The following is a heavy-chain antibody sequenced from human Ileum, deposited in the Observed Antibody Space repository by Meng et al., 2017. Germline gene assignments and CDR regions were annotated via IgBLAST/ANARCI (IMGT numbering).Heavy chain of an antibody. D-gene: IGHD3-22*01. CDR1: GGSVNTGSYY. CDR3: ARGHYDKYFDS. CDR2: MYFSGST. V-gene: IGHV4-61*01. Sequence: QVQLQESGPGLVRPSATLSLTCTISGGSVNTGSYYWSWIRQPPGKGLEWIGYMYFSGSTKYNASLKSRVSISVDTSKKQFSLNLTSVTAADTAVYYCARGHYDKYFDSWGQGTLVTVSS. J-gene: IGHJ4*02.